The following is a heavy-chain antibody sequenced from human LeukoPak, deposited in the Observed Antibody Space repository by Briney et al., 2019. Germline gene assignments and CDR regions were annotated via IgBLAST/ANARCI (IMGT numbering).Heavy chain of an antibody. D-gene: IGHD3-22*01. CDR3: ARGDSYDFQFDP. CDR1: GFTFSNYG. Sequence: GGSLRLSCGASGFTFSNYGMLWVRQAPGKGLEWVAFIRYDGNNKLYADSVKGRFTISRDNSKNTLYLHINSLRAEDTAVYYCARGDSYDFQFDPWGQGTLVTVSS. J-gene: IGHJ5*02. V-gene: IGHV3-30*02. CDR2: IRYDGNNK.